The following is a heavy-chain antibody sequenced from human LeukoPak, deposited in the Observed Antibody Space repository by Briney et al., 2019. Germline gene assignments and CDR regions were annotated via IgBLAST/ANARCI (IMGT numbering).Heavy chain of an antibody. J-gene: IGHJ4*02. Sequence: GGSLRLSCAASGFTFSDYYMSWIRQAPGKGLEWVSYISSLSSTIYYADSVKGRFTISRDNAKNSLYLQVNSLRAEDTAVYYCARVWGYCSSTSCYGGGYFDYWGQGTLVTVSS. CDR3: ARVWGYCSSTSCYGGGYFDY. CDR1: GFTFSDYY. V-gene: IGHV3-11*04. D-gene: IGHD2-2*01. CDR2: ISSLSSTI.